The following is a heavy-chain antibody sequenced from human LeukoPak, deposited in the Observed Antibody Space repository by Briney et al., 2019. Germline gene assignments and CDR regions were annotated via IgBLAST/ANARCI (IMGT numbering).Heavy chain of an antibody. CDR2: ISSSSSYI. CDR1: GFTFSSYS. D-gene: IGHD4-17*01. Sequence: GGSLRLSCAASGFTFSSYSMNWVRQAPGKGLEWVSSISSSSSYIYYADSVKGRFTISRDNAKNSLYLQMNSLRAEDTAVYYCARTTTVTYNWFDPWGQGTLVTVSS. V-gene: IGHV3-21*01. J-gene: IGHJ5*02. CDR3: ARTTTVTYNWFDP.